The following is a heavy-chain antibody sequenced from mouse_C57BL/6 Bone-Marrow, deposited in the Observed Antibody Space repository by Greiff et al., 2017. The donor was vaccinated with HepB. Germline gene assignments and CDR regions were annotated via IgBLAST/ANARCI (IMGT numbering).Heavy chain of an antibody. CDR2: IWTGGGT. CDR3: AGNFGPFYYYGYFDY. D-gene: IGHD1-1*01. Sequence: VKLVESGPGLVAPSQSLSITCTVSGFSLTSYAISWVRQPPGKGLEWLGVIWTGGGTNYNSALKSRLSISKDNSKSQVFLKMNSLQTDDTARYYCAGNFGPFYYYGYFDYWGQGTTLTVSS. J-gene: IGHJ2*01. V-gene: IGHV2-9-1*01. CDR1: GFSLTSYA.